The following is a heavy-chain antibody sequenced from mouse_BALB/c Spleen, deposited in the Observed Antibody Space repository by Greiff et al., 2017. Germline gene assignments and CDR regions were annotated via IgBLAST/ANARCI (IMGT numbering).Heavy chain of an antibody. CDR2: IDPENGNT. CDR1: GFNIKDYY. Sequence: VQLKESGAELVRPGALVKLSCKASGFNIKDYYMHWVKQRPEQGLEWIGWIDPENGNTIYDPKFQGKASITADTSSNTAYLQLSSLTSEDTAVYYCARLGDYEGAMDYWGQGTSVTVSS. V-gene: IGHV14-1*02. CDR3: ARLGDYEGAMDY. D-gene: IGHD2-4*01. J-gene: IGHJ4*01.